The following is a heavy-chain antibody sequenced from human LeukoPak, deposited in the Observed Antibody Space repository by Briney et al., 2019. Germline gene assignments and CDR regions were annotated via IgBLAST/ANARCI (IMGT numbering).Heavy chain of an antibody. CDR1: GYTFTSYY. CDR3: ARVDIVIVPAARGVYYYYMDV. CDR2: INPSGGST. J-gene: IGHJ6*03. Sequence: ASVKVSCKASGYTFTSYYMHWVRQAPGQGLEWMGIINPSGGSTSYAQKLQGRVTMTTETSTSTAYMELRSLRSDDTAVYYCARVDIVIVPAARGVYYYYMDVWGKGTTVTVSS. V-gene: IGHV1-46*01. D-gene: IGHD2-2*01.